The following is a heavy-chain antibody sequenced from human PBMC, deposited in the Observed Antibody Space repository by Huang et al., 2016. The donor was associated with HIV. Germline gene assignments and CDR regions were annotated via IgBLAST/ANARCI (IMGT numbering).Heavy chain of an antibody. Sequence: EVRLVESGGGLIQPGGSLRLSCAASGFTVSASYMNWVRPAPVRWLEGVSLIYGGDNTHYADSVKGRFTISRDNSKNTLYLQMNRLRDEDTAVYYCANSNYYGSGSYGPWGQGTLVTVSS. J-gene: IGHJ5*02. V-gene: IGHV3-53*01. D-gene: IGHD3-10*01. CDR2: IYGGDNT. CDR1: GFTVSASY. CDR3: ANSNYYGSGSYGP.